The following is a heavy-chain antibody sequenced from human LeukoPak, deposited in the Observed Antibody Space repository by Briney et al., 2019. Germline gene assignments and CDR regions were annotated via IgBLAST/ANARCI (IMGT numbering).Heavy chain of an antibody. D-gene: IGHD3-22*01. J-gene: IGHJ3*02. V-gene: IGHV3-7*01. CDR1: GFTFSSYW. CDR3: ARAIDSSQAFDI. CDR2: IKQDGSEK. Sequence: GGSLRLSCAASGFTFSSYWMSWVRQAPGKGLEWVANIKQDGSEKYYVDSVKGRFTVSRDNAKNSLYLQINSLRAEDTAVYYCARAIDSSQAFDIWGQGTMVTASS.